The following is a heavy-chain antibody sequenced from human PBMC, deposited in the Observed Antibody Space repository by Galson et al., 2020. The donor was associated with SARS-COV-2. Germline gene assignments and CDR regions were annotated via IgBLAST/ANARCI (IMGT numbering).Heavy chain of an antibody. D-gene: IGHD6-13*01. J-gene: IGHJ3*02. Sequence: ASETLSLTCSVSGDSVTSGGYYWSWVRQHPGKGLEWIGYIYYSGTTYYNTSLQSRLTIPVDTSKNQFSLKMTSLTAADTAVYYCARVAAAVKGAFDIWGQGTMVTVSS. CDR1: GDSVTSGGYY. V-gene: IGHV4-31*03. CDR3: ARVAAAVKGAFDI. CDR2: IYYSGTT.